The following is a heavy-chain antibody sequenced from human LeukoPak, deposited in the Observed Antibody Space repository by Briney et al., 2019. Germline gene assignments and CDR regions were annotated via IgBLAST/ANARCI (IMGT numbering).Heavy chain of an antibody. V-gene: IGHV1-18*01. CDR3: ARDLNGMTGTPHPYNWFDP. CDR1: GYTFTSYG. D-gene: IGHD1/OR15-1a*01. J-gene: IGHJ5*02. CDR2: ISAYNGNT. Sequence: GASVKVSCKASGYTFTSYGISWVRQAPGQGLEWMGWISAYNGNTNYAQKLQGRVTMTTDTSTSTAYMELRSLRSDDTAVYYCARDLNGMTGTPHPYNWFDPWGQGTLVTVSS.